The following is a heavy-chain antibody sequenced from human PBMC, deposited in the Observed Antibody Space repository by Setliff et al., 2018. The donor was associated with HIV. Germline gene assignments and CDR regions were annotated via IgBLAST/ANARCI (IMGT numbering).Heavy chain of an antibody. CDR1: GFTFSSYA. D-gene: IGHD6-19*01. V-gene: IGHV3-30*04. Sequence: PGGSLRLSCAASGFTFSSYAMHWVRQAPGKGLEWVAVISYDGSNKYYVDSVRGRFTISGDHSKNTLYLQMNSLRAEDTAIYYCAKLPHSSAWYSPFYYFEYWGQGTLVTVSS. CDR3: AKLPHSSAWYSPFYYFEY. CDR2: ISYDGSNK. J-gene: IGHJ4*02.